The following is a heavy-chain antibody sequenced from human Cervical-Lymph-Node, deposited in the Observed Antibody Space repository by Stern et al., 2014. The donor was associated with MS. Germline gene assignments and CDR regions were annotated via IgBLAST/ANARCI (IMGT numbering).Heavy chain of an antibody. V-gene: IGHV5-51*03. CDR3: ARRGNGYMGIDY. D-gene: IGHD5-24*01. CDR1: GYRFTSNW. CDR2: IYPGDSET. Sequence: EVQPVESGAEVKKPGESLRISCEVSGYRFTSNWIGWVRQMPGKGLEWMGIIYPGDSETRYSPSFQGQVTILVDKSNTTAYLQWSSLKASDTAIYYCARRGNGYMGIDYWGQGTLVTVSS. J-gene: IGHJ4*02.